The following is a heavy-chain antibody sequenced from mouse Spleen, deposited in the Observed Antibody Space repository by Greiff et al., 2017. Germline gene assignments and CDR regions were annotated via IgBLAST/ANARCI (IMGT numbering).Heavy chain of an antibody. Sequence: QVQLQQPGAELVRPGTSVKLSCKASGYTFTSYWMHWVKQRPGQGLEWIGVIDPSDSYTNYNQKFKGKATLTVDTSSSTAYMQLSSLTSEDSAVYYCARRETTVDFDYWGQGTTLTVSS. CDR1: GYTFTSYW. J-gene: IGHJ2*01. D-gene: IGHD1-1*01. CDR3: ARRETTVDFDY. V-gene: IGHV1-59*01. CDR2: IDPSDSYT.